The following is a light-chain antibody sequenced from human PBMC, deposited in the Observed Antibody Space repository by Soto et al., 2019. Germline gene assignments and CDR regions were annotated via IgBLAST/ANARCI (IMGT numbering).Light chain of an antibody. CDR1: QSVGTS. CDR2: DAS. V-gene: IGKV3-11*01. Sequence: IVLTQSPVTLALSPGESAVLSCRASQSVGTSLAWYQHKPGQAPRLFIYDASKRAPGIPARFTGSGSGTDFTLTISSLEPEDIAVYYCQVRDVWPSFGQGTKVDIK. J-gene: IGKJ1*01. CDR3: QVRDVWPS.